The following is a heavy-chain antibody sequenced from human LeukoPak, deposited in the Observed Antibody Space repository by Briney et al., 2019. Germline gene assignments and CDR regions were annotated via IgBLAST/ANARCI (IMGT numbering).Heavy chain of an antibody. CDR3: ATLRYCGGGSCFPKYFQH. J-gene: IGHJ1*01. Sequence: NPSETLSLTCTVSGGSINSYYWSWIRQPPGKGLEWIGYIYYSGSTNYNPSLKRRATISVETSKNQFSLKLSSVTAADTAVYYCATLRYCGGGSCFPKYFQHWGQGTLVTVSS. V-gene: IGHV4-59*08. CDR1: GGSINSYY. CDR2: IYYSGST. D-gene: IGHD2-15*01.